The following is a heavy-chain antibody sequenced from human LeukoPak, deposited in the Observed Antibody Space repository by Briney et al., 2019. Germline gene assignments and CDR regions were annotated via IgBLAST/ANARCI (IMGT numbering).Heavy chain of an antibody. V-gene: IGHV3-53*01. Sequence: GGSLRLSCAASGFTVSSNYMSWVRQAPGKGLEWVSIIYSGGSTFYADSVKGRFTISRDNSKNTLYLQMDSLRAEDTAVYYCASYNPYYWGQGTLVTVSS. CDR1: GFTVSSNY. CDR2: IYSGGST. D-gene: IGHD1-1*01. J-gene: IGHJ4*02. CDR3: ASYNPYY.